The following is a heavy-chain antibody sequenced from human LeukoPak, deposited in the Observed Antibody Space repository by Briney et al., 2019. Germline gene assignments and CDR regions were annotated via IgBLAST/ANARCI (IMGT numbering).Heavy chain of an antibody. CDR3: ARGEDYGTNSFDY. CDR2: ITTSGRTI. V-gene: IGHV3-48*03. J-gene: IGHJ4*02. Sequence: GGSLRLSCAASGFSFSSYEMNWVRQAPGKGLEWVSYITTSGRTIYYADSVKGRFTISRDNAKNSLYLQMNSLRAEDTAVYYCARGEDYGTNSFDYWGQGTLVTVSS. D-gene: IGHD4-17*01. CDR1: GFSFSSYE.